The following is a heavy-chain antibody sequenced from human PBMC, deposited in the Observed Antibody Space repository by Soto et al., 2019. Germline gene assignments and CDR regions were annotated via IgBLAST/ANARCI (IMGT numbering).Heavy chain of an antibody. CDR2: MNPNSGNT. CDR1: GYTFTSYD. CDR3: ARPYYDFWSGYYTYYYYYYMDV. V-gene: IGHV1-8*01. D-gene: IGHD3-3*01. J-gene: IGHJ6*03. Sequence: ALVKVSCKASGYTFTSYDINWVRQATGQGLEWMGWMNPNSGNTGYAQKFQGRVTMTRNTSISTAYMELSSLRSEDTAVYYCARPYYDFWSGYYTYYYYYYMDVWGKGTTVTSP.